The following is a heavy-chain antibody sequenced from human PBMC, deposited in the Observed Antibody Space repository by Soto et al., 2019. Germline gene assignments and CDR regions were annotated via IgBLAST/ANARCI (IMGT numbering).Heavy chain of an antibody. CDR3: ARTSAAGKYYYGMDV. V-gene: IGHV5-51*01. D-gene: IGHD6-13*01. CDR2: ICPGDSDT. CDR1: GYSFTSYW. Sequence: EVQLVQSGAEVKKPGESLKISCKGSGYSFTSYWIGWVRQMPGKGLEWMGIICPGDSDTRYSPSFQGQVTISADKSISTAYLQWSSLKASDTAMYYCARTSAAGKYYYGMDVWGQGTTVTVSS. J-gene: IGHJ6*02.